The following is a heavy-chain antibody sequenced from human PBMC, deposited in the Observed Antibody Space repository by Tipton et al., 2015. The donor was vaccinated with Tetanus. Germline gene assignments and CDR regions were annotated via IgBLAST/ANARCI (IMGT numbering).Heavy chain of an antibody. CDR2: IHNSGSA. CDR1: GGSISTYY. J-gene: IGHJ6*02. D-gene: IGHD1-7*01. Sequence: LRLSCTVSGGSISTYYWSWIRQPPGKGLEWIGNIHNSGSANYNPSLKSRVTTSLDTSKNQISLRLSSVTAADTAVYFCARFVFITGPMSYSYYYGMDVWGQGTTVTVSS. V-gene: IGHV4-59*01. CDR3: ARFVFITGPMSYSYYYGMDV.